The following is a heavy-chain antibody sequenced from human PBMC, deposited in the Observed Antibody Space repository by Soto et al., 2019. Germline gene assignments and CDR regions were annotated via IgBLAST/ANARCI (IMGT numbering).Heavy chain of an antibody. V-gene: IGHV3-23*01. D-gene: IGHD6-25*01. Sequence: PGGSLRLSCAASGFTFSSNAMSWVRQAPGRGLEWVSGISGTGISTYDADSVKGRFTVSRDNSKKTLYLQMDSLRAEDTAVYYWAKRAATAGPHTYLDYWGEGALAAVS. CDR3: AKRAATAGPHTYLDY. CDR2: ISGTGIST. CDR1: GFTFSSNA. J-gene: IGHJ4*02.